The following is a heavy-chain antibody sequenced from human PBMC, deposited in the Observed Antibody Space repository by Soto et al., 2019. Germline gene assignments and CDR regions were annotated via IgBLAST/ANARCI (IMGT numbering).Heavy chain of an antibody. CDR3: AKDGVSRNSMWDPFDV. V-gene: IGHV3-23*01. D-gene: IGHD1-26*01. CDR1: GFIFSEYA. J-gene: IGHJ3*01. Sequence: PGGSLRLSCAASGFIFSEYAMSWLRQAPGKGLEWVSSIGGPGTDTYYADYVKGRFTISRDNSENTLYLHMNSLRVEDTAIYYCAKDGVSRNSMWDPFDVWGQGTMVTVSS. CDR2: IGGPGTDT.